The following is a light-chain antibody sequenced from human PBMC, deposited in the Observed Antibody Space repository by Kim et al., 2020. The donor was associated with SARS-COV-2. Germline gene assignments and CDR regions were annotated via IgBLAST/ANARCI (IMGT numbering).Light chain of an antibody. CDR3: QQNYSASRT. V-gene: IGKV1-39*01. J-gene: IGKJ1*01. Sequence: DIQMTQSPSTLSASVGDRVTITCRTTQSISSHLNWYQQKPGRAPKLLISAASTLQGGVPSRFSGSGSETDFTLTISSLQPEDFATYYCQQNYSASRTFGQGTKVDIK. CDR1: QSISSH. CDR2: AAS.